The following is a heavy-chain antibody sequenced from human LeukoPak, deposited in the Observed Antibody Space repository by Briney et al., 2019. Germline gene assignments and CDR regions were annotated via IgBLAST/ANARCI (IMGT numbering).Heavy chain of an antibody. CDR1: GFTFSDYY. CDR2: ISSSGSTI. D-gene: IGHD3-22*01. J-gene: IGHJ4*02. CDR3: AREDGYYYDSSGVRYFDY. Sequence: GGSLRLSCAAFGFTFSDYYMSWIRQAPGKGLEWVSYISSSGSTIYYADSVKGRFTISRDNAKNSLYLQMNSLRAEDTAVYYCAREDGYYYDSSGVRYFDYWGQGALVTVSS. V-gene: IGHV3-11*01.